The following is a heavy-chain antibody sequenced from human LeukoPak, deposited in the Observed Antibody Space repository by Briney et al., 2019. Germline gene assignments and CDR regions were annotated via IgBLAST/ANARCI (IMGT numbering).Heavy chain of an antibody. CDR2: IYYSGST. CDR3: ATVAATYDAFDI. J-gene: IGHJ3*02. CDR1: GGSISSSSYY. V-gene: IGHV4-39*01. Sequence: SETLSLTCTVSGGSISSSSYYWGWIRQPPGKGLEWIGSIYYSGSTYYNPSLKSRVTISVDTSKNQFSLKLSSVTAADTAVYYCATVAATYDAFDIWGQGTMVTVSS. D-gene: IGHD2-15*01.